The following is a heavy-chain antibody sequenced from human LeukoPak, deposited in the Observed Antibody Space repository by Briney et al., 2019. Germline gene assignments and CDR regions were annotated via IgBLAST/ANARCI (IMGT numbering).Heavy chain of an antibody. CDR2: ISAYNGNT. Sequence: GASVTVSCKASGYTFTSYGISWVRQAPGQGLEWMGWISAYNGNTNYAQKLQGRVTMTRDTSTSTVYMELSSLRSEDTAVYYCARLEVAVAGTLEEGDYWGQGTLVTVSS. CDR3: ARLEVAVAGTLEEGDY. V-gene: IGHV1-18*01. D-gene: IGHD6-19*01. J-gene: IGHJ4*02. CDR1: GYTFTSYG.